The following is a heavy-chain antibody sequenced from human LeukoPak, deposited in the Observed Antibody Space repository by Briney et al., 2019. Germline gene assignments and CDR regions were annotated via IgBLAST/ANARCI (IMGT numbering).Heavy chain of an antibody. D-gene: IGHD5-24*01. Sequence: GASVKVSCKASGYTFTGYYMHWVRQAPGQGLEWMGRINPNSGGTNYAQKFQGRVTMTRDTSISTAYMELSRLRSDDTAVYYCARGGDGYNTPDWFDPWGQGTLVTVSS. CDR1: GYTFTGYY. J-gene: IGHJ5*02. CDR3: ARGGDGYNTPDWFDP. CDR2: INPNSGGT. V-gene: IGHV1-2*06.